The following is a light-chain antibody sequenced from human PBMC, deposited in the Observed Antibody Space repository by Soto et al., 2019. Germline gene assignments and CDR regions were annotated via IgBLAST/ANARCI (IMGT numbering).Light chain of an antibody. CDR1: QSISSN. CDR2: GAS. J-gene: IGKJ2*01. V-gene: IGKV3-15*01. CDR3: QQYNSCRTQYT. Sequence: EIVMTQSPATLSVSPGEGATLSCRASQSISSNLAWFQQKPGQAPMLLIYGASTRATGFPARFSGSGAGTEFTLTISSLQSEDFAVYYCQQYNSCRTQYTFGQGTKLEI.